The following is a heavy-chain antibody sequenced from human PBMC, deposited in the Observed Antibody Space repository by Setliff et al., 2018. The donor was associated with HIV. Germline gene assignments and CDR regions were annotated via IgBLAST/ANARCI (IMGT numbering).Heavy chain of an antibody. CDR1: GVSFSGDY. D-gene: IGHD3-9*01. CDR2: FHPSGSI. J-gene: IGHJ4*02. CDR3: ARGRDWAKTGDF. Sequence: SETLSLTCAVSGVSFSGDYWRWVRQPPGKGLEWIAEFHPSGSINYNSSLKSRVAISVDTSNNQFSLTMTSVTAEDTAVYYCARGRDWAKTGDFWGQGALVTVSA. V-gene: IGHV4-34*01.